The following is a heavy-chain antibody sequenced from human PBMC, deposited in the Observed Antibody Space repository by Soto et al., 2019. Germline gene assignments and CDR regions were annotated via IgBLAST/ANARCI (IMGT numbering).Heavy chain of an antibody. CDR1: GFTFSSYS. D-gene: IGHD1-26*01. Sequence: EVQLVESGGGLVQPGGSLRLSCTASGFTFSSYSMNWIRQTPGKGLEWFAYISSSGGTIYYADSVKGRFSISRDNAKNSLYLQMDSLRDEDTAVYYCARDGTSFDYWGQGTLVTVSS. CDR2: ISSSGGTI. V-gene: IGHV3-48*02. CDR3: ARDGTSFDY. J-gene: IGHJ4*02.